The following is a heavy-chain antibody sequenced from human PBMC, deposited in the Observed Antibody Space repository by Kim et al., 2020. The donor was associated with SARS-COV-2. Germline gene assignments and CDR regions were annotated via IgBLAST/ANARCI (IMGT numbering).Heavy chain of an antibody. CDR2: INSDGSTT. CDR1: GFTFSNYW. J-gene: IGHJ4*02. D-gene: IGHD1-20*01. Sequence: GGSLRLSCAASGFTFSNYWMHWVRQAPGKGLVWVSRINSDGSTTDYADSVKGRFTISRDNAKNTLYLQMNTLRAEDTAVYYCGRGRRYNDYWGQGTLVTVSS. V-gene: IGHV3-74*01. CDR3: GRGRRYNDY.